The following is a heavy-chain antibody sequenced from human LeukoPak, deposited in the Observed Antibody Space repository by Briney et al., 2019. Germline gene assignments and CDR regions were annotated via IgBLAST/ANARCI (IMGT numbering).Heavy chain of an antibody. D-gene: IGHD4-17*01. CDR3: ARLQTTVTTRFLDV. Sequence: GASVKVSCEASGYTFTSYDINWGRQATGQGLEWRGWMNPNSGNTGYAQKFQGRVTMTRNTSISTDYMELSSLRSEDTAVYYCARLQTTVTTRFLDVWGKGTTVTVSS. V-gene: IGHV1-8*01. J-gene: IGHJ6*04. CDR1: GYTFTSYD. CDR2: MNPNSGNT.